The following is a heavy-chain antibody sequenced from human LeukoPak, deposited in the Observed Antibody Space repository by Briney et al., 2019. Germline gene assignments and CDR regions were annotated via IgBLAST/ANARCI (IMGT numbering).Heavy chain of an antibody. Sequence: GASVKVSCKASGGTFSSYAISWVRQAPGQGLEWMGWMNPNSGNTGYAQKFQGRVTMTRNTSISTAYMELSSLRSEDTAVYYCARFLTHCSSTSCYLRGWFDPWGQGTLVTVSS. V-gene: IGHV1-8*02. CDR1: GGTFSSYA. J-gene: IGHJ5*02. CDR2: MNPNSGNT. D-gene: IGHD2-2*01. CDR3: ARFLTHCSSTSCYLRGWFDP.